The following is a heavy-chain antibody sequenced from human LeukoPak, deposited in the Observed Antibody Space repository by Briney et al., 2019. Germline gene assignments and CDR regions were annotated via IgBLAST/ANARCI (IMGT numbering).Heavy chain of an antibody. CDR2: ISSGGNSI. CDR1: GFSVSNCE. V-gene: IGHV3-48*03. Sequence: GGSLRLSCAASGFSVSNCEMSWVRQAPGKGLEWVSYISSGGNSIYYADSVKGRFTIPRDNAKNSLYLQMNSLRAEDTAVYYCARSSGEGYIVVVPAATDFDYWGQGTLVAVSS. CDR3: ARSSGEGYIVVVPAATDFDY. J-gene: IGHJ4*02. D-gene: IGHD2-2*01.